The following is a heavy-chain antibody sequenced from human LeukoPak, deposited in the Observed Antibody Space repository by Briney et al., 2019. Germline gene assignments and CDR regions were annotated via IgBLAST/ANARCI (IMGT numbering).Heavy chain of an antibody. CDR3: AKLRYFDWFFEGSWFDP. J-gene: IGHJ5*02. D-gene: IGHD3-9*01. CDR1: GFTFSSYA. V-gene: IGHV3-23*01. Sequence: GGSLRLSCAASGFTFSSYAMSWVRQAPGKGLEWVSAISGSGGSTYYADSVKGRFTISRDNSKNTLYLQMDSLRAEDTAVYYCAKLRYFDWFFEGSWFDPWGQGTLVTVSS. CDR2: ISGSGGST.